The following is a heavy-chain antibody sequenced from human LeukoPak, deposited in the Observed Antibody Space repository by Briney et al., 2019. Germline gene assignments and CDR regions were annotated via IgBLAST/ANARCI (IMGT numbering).Heavy chain of an antibody. J-gene: IGHJ4*02. CDR2: FDPEDGET. CDR1: GYTLTELS. Sequence: ASVKVSCKVSGYTLTELSMHWVRQAPGKGLEWMGGFDPEDGETIYAQKFQGRVTMTEDTSTDTAYMELSSLRPEDTAVYYCATMPPGTAYYYDSSGYYYVFDYWGQGTLVTVSS. D-gene: IGHD3-22*01. V-gene: IGHV1-24*01. CDR3: ATMPPGTAYYYDSSGYYYVFDY.